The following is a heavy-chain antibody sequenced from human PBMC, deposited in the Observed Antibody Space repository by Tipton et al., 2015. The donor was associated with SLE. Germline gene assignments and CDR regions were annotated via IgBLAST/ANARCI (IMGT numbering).Heavy chain of an antibody. V-gene: IGHV4-39*07. D-gene: IGHD3-22*01. CDR2: IYHSGST. CDR3: ARRRVVSSGYYYEGDVGFDI. J-gene: IGHJ3*02. Sequence: GLVKPSETLSLTCTVSGGSISSSSYYWGWIRQPPGKGLEWIGSIYHSGSTYYNPSLKSRVTISVATSKNQFSLKLSSVTAADTAVYYCARRRVVSSGYYYEGDVGFDIWSQSTMVTVSS. CDR1: GGSISSSSYY.